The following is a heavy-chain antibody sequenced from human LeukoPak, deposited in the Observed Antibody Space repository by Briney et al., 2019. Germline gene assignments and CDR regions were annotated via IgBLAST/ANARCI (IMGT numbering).Heavy chain of an antibody. D-gene: IGHD3-10*01. V-gene: IGHV4-31*03. Sequence: SETLSLTCTVSGGSIRNVDYYLSWIRQHPGKGLEGIGYIFRSGSTYYNPSLKSRVTMSADTSQNQFSLKLTSVTAADTAMYYCASGYGSGWFDRWGQGTLVTVSS. J-gene: IGHJ5*02. CDR1: GGSIRNVDYY. CDR3: ASGYGSGWFDR. CDR2: IFRSGST.